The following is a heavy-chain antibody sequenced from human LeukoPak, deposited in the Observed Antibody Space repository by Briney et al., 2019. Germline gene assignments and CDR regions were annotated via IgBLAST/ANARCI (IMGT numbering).Heavy chain of an antibody. J-gene: IGHJ4*02. V-gene: IGHV3-23*01. CDR1: GITLSNYG. Sequence: GGSLRLSCAVSGITLSNYGMSWVRQAPGKGLEWVAGLSGSGGGTNYADSVQGRFTISRDNPMNTLYLQMNSLRAEDTAVYFCAKRGVVIRVFLVGFPKEAYYLDSWGQGALVTVSS. CDR2: LSGSGGGT. CDR3: AKRGVVIRVFLVGFPKEAYYLDS. D-gene: IGHD3-10*01.